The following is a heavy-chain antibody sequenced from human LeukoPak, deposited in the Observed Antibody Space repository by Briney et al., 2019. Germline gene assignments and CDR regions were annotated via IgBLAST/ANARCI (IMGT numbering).Heavy chain of an antibody. D-gene: IGHD5-12*01. CDR2: ISGDGGST. Sequence: GGSLRLSCAASGFTFSSFAVSWVRQAPGKGPEWVSTISGDGGSTHYADSVKGRFTISRDNSKNTLYLQMNSLRVEDTALYYCAKDVWWLRPAHFHYWGQGTLVTVSS. CDR3: AKDVWWLRPAHFHY. J-gene: IGHJ4*02. CDR1: GFTFSSFA. V-gene: IGHV3-23*01.